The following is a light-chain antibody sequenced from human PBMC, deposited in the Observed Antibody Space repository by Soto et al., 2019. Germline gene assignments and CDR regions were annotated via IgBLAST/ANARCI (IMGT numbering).Light chain of an antibody. Sequence: QSALTQPASVSGSPGQLITISCTGTSRDVGGYNYVSWYQQHPGKAPELMIHDVSNRPSGVSNRFSGSKSGNTASLTISGLQAEDEAEYYCISYTSSSLYVFGTGTKVTVL. J-gene: IGLJ1*01. V-gene: IGLV2-14*01. CDR2: DVS. CDR1: SRDVGGYNY. CDR3: ISYTSSSLYV.